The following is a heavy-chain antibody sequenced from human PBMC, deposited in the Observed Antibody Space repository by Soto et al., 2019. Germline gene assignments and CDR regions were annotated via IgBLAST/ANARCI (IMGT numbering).Heavy chain of an antibody. CDR1: GFTFSGSA. CDR3: TSPGRGAARDY. D-gene: IGHD6-6*01. V-gene: IGHV3-73*01. J-gene: IGHJ4*02. CDR2: IRSKAKSYAT. Sequence: GGSLRLSCAASGFTFSGSAMHWVRQASGKGLEWVGRIRSKAKSYATANAESGKGRFTISRDDSKNTAYLQMNSLKTEDTAVYYCTSPGRGAARDYWGQGTLVTVSS.